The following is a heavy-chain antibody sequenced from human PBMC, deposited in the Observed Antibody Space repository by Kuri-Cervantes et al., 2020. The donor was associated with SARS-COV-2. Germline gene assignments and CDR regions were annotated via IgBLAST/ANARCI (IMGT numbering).Heavy chain of an antibody. D-gene: IGHD2-2*01. J-gene: IGHJ6*02. CDR3: AKEGRVPAARYYYYGMDV. CDR2: ISGSGGST. Sequence: GESLKIPCAASGFTFSSYAMSWVRQAPGKGLEWVSAISGSGGSTYYADSVKGRFTISRDNSKNTLYLQVNSLRAEDTAVYYCAKEGRVPAARYYYYGMDVWGQGTTVTVSS. CDR1: GFTFSSYA. V-gene: IGHV3-23*01.